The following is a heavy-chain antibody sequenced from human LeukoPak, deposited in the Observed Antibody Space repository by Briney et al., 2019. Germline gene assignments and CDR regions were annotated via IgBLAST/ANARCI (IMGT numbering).Heavy chain of an antibody. CDR3: ARFRTAMQLWKGYYFDY. D-gene: IGHD5-18*01. CDR2: MNPNSGNT. CDR1: GYTFTSYD. Sequence: ASVKVSCKASGYTFTSYDINWVRQATGQGLEWMGWMNPNSGNTGYAQKFQGRVTMTRNTSISTAYMELSSLRAEDTAVYYCARFRTAMQLWKGYYFDYWGQGTLVTVSS. J-gene: IGHJ4*02. V-gene: IGHV1-8*01.